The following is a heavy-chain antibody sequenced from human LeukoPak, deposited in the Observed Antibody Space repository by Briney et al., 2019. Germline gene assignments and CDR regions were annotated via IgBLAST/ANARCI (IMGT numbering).Heavy chain of an antibody. V-gene: IGHV4-34*01. CDR3: ARGVHPFDY. D-gene: IGHD6-6*01. CDR2: INHSGST. CDR1: GGSISSYY. Sequence: PSETLSLTCTVSGGSISSYYWSWIRQPPGKGLEWIGEINHSGSTNYNPSLKSRVTISVDTSKNQFSLKLSSVTAADTAVYYCARGVHPFDYWGQGTLVTVSS. J-gene: IGHJ4*02.